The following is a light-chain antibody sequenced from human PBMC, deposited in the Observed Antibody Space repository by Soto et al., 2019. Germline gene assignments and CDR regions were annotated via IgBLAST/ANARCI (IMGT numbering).Light chain of an antibody. V-gene: IGKV3-11*01. CDR2: DAS. Sequence: EIVLTQSPATLSLSPGERATLSCRASQSVSSYLAWYQQKPVQAPRLLIYDASNRATGIPARFSGSGSGTDFTLTISSLEPEDFAVYYRQQRSNWSITFGQGTRLEIK. J-gene: IGKJ5*01. CDR3: QQRSNWSIT. CDR1: QSVSSY.